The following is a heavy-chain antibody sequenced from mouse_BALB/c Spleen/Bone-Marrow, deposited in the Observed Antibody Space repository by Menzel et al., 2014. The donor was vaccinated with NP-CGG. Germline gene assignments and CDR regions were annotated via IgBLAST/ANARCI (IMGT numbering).Heavy chain of an antibody. CDR3: ARHNYDETWFAY. Sequence: EVQLVESGGGLVQPGGSLILSCATSGFTFSDYYMYWVRQTPEKRLEWVAYISNGGGSTYYPDTVKGRFTISRDNAKNTLYLQMSRLKSEDTAMYYCARHNYDETWFAYWGQGTLVTVSA. D-gene: IGHD2-4*01. CDR2: ISNGGGST. CDR1: GFTFSDYY. V-gene: IGHV5-12*02. J-gene: IGHJ3*01.